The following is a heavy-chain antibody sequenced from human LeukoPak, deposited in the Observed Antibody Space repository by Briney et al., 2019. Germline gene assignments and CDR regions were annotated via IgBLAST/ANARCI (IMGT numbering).Heavy chain of an antibody. CDR3: ARWRYSSSWTPWNWYFDL. Sequence: GESLKISCKGSGYSFTSYWIGWVRQMPGKGLEWMGIIYPGDSDTRYSPSFQGQATISADKSISTAYLQWSSLKASDTAMYYCARWRYSSSWTPWNWYFDLWGRGTLVTVSS. CDR2: IYPGDSDT. V-gene: IGHV5-51*01. CDR1: GYSFTSYW. D-gene: IGHD6-13*01. J-gene: IGHJ2*01.